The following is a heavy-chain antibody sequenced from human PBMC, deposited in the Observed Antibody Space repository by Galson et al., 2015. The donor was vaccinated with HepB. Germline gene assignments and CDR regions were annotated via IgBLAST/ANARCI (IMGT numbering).Heavy chain of an antibody. CDR1: GGTFSSYA. V-gene: IGHV1-69*13. CDR2: INPIFGTA. Sequence: SVKVSCKASGGTFSSYAISWVRQAPGQGLEWMGGINPIFGTANYAQKFQGRVTITADESTSTAYMELSSLGSEDTAVYYCARTFTEDYGMDVWGQGTTVTVSS. J-gene: IGHJ6*02. CDR3: ARTFTEDYGMDV.